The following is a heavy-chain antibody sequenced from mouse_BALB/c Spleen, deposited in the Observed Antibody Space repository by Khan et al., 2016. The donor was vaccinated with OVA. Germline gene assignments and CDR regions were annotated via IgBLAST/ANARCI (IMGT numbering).Heavy chain of an antibody. CDR2: IDPFSGGT. Sequence: VQLQQSGPELMKPGTSVKISCKASGYSFTTYYIHWVMQSHGTSLEWIGYIDPFSGGTTYNQKFKDKATLTVDKSSSTAYIHLSNLTSDDSAVYYCTRHGYVAWFTYWSQGTLVTVSA. D-gene: IGHD2-2*01. CDR1: GYSFTTYY. V-gene: IGHV1S135*01. CDR3: TRHGYVAWFTY. J-gene: IGHJ3*01.